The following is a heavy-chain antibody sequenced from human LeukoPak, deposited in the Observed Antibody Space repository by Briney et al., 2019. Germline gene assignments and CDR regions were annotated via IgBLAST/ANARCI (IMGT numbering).Heavy chain of an antibody. CDR3: AKGSSGYYYNWFDP. V-gene: IGHV4-39*01. Sequence: SETLSLTCTVSGGSISSSSYYWGWIRQPPGKGLEWIGSIYYSGSTYYNPSLKSRVTISVDTSKNQFSLRLSSVTAADTAVYYCAKGSSGYYYNWFDPWGQGTLVTVSS. D-gene: IGHD3-22*01. CDR1: GGSISSSSYY. J-gene: IGHJ5*02. CDR2: IYYSGST.